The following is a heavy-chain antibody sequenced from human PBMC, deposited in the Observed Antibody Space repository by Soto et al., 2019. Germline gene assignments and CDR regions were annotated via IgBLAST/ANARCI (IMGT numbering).Heavy chain of an antibody. CDR3: AKDMTTPTTQNFDY. J-gene: IGHJ4*02. CDR2: ISWNSGRI. V-gene: IGHV3-9*01. D-gene: IGHD1-1*01. Sequence: EVQLVEAGGGLVQPGRSLRLSCAASGFTFDDYAMHWVRQAPGKGLEWVSGISWNSGRIGYADSVKGQFTISRDNAQNSLYLQMDSLRAEDTALSYCAKDMTTPTTQNFDYWGQGTLVTVSS. CDR1: GFTFDDYA.